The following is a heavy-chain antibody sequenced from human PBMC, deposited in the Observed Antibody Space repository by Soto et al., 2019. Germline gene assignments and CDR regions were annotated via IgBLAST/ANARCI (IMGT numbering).Heavy chain of an antibody. CDR1: GDSINSNYC. Sequence: SETLSLTCTVSGDSINSNYCWTWVRQPPGKGLEWIAEIYYSGGTSYNPYLKSRVTISMDKSKNQFSLNLTSVTAADTAMYYCARDTGWGLGYWGQGTLVTVSS. V-gene: IGHV4-4*02. J-gene: IGHJ4*02. D-gene: IGHD6-19*01. CDR3: ARDTGWGLGY. CDR2: IYYSGGT.